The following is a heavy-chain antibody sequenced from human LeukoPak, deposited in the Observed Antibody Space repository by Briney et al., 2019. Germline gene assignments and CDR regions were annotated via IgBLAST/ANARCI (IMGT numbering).Heavy chain of an antibody. CDR2: INWNGGST. Sequence: GGSLRLSCAASGFTFDDYGMSWVRQAPGKGLEWVSGINWNGGSTGYADSVKGRFTISRDNAKNSLYLQMNSLRAEDTALYYCARDPDSYYYGSGSYYPNWFDPWGQGTLVTVSS. D-gene: IGHD3-10*01. V-gene: IGHV3-20*04. CDR3: ARDPDSYYYGSGSYYPNWFDP. CDR1: GFTFDDYG. J-gene: IGHJ5*02.